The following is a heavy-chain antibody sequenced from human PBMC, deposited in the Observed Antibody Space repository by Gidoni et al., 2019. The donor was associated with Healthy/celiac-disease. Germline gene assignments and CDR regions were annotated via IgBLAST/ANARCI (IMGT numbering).Heavy chain of an antibody. Sequence: EVQLLESGGGLVQPGGSLRLSCAASGFTFSSYAMRWVRQAPGKGLEWVSASSGSGGSTYYADSVKGRFTISRDNSKNTLYLQMNSLRAEDTAVYYCAKGASSSWYLGYFDYWGQGTLVTVSS. CDR2: SSGSGGST. CDR1: GFTFSSYA. D-gene: IGHD6-13*01. CDR3: AKGASSSWYLGYFDY. J-gene: IGHJ4*02. V-gene: IGHV3-23*01.